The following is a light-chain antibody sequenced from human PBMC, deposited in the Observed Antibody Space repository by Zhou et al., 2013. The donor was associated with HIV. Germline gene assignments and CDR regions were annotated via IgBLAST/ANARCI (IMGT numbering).Light chain of an antibody. CDR3: LQCGGSSSWT. Sequence: EMVLTQSPGTLSLSPGERATLSCRASQSVSSYLAWYQQKPGQAPRLLIYGTSTRATGIPDRFSGSGSGTDFNLTISRLEPEDFAVYYCLQCGGSSSWTFGQGTRVEIK. CDR1: QSVSSY. CDR2: GTS. J-gene: IGKJ1*01. V-gene: IGKV3-20*01.